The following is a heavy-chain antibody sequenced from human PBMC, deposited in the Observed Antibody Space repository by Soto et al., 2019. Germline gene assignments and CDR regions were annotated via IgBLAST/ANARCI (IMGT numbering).Heavy chain of an antibody. CDR1: GFSFSINW. J-gene: IGHJ4*02. CDR3: ASLLGDVTTFEY. D-gene: IGHD3-10*01. Sequence: HLGGSLRLSCVVSGFSFSINWMSWVRQPPEKGLEWVATMKQDGSVIHYVDSVKGRFTISRDNAENSLYLQMNSLKVEDTAVYYCASLLGDVTTFEYWGRGA. V-gene: IGHV3-7*01. CDR2: MKQDGSVI.